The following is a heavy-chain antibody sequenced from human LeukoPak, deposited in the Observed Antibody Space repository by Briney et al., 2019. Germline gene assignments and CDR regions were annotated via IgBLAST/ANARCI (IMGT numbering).Heavy chain of an antibody. J-gene: IGHJ4*02. D-gene: IGHD3-10*01. CDR1: GSSISSYY. Sequence: SETLSLTCTVSGSSISSYYWSWIRQPPGKGLEWIGYIYYSGNTNYSPSVKSRVTMSVDTSKNQFSLKLTSLTAADTAVYYCARVGSGGYLDYWGQGTLVTVSS. CDR3: ARVGSGGYLDY. CDR2: IYYSGNT. V-gene: IGHV4-59*01.